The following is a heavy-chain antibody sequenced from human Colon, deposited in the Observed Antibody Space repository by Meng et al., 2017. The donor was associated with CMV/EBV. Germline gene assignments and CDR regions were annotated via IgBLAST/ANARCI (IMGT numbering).Heavy chain of an antibody. CDR1: EGSLSGYY. Sequence: SETLSLTCEVYEGSLSGYYWSWIRQPPGKGLERIGEINYSGVTTYNPSLKGRVTISRDTSKNQSSLKLNSVTAADTAVYYCARVSRCSSTSCFDHWGQGTLVTVSS. CDR2: INYSGVT. CDR3: ARVSRCSSTSCFDH. D-gene: IGHD2-2*01. V-gene: IGHV4-34*01. J-gene: IGHJ4*02.